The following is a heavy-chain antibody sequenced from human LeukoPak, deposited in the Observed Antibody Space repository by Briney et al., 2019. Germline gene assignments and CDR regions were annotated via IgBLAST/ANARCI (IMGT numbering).Heavy chain of an antibody. J-gene: IGHJ4*02. CDR2: ISTYSGNT. V-gene: IGHV1-18*01. CDR3: ARDRTLNWGPFDY. Sequence: ASVKVSCKASGYTFTNYGISWVRQAPGQGLEWMGRISTYSGNTNYAQKVQGRVTMTTDTSTSTAYMELKSLRSDDTAVYYCARDRTLNWGPFDYWGQGTLVTVSS. CDR1: GYTFTNYG. D-gene: IGHD7-27*01.